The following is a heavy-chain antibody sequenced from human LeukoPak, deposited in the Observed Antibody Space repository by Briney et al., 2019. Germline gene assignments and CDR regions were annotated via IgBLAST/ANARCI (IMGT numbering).Heavy chain of an antibody. D-gene: IGHD2-2*01. J-gene: IGHJ4*02. CDR1: GGSIGSYY. CDR3: AREVWYCSSTSCYFDY. CDR2: IYTSGST. Sequence: PSETLSLTCTVSGGSIGSYYWSWIRQPAGKGLEWIGRIYTSGSTNYNPSLKSRVTMSVDTSKNQFSLKLSSVTAADTAVYYCAREVWYCSSTSCYFDYWGQGTLVTVSS. V-gene: IGHV4-4*07.